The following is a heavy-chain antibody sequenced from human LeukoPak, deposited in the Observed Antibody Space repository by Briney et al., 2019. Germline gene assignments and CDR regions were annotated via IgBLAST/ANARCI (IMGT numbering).Heavy chain of an antibody. CDR2: INHSGST. V-gene: IGHV4-34*01. CDR3: ARGGYYYGSGRYVY. CDR1: GGSFSGYY. Sequence: AETLSLTCAVYGGSFSGYYWSWIRQLPGKGLEWIGEINHSGSTNYNPSLKSRVTISVDTSKNQFSLKLSSVTAADTAVYYCARGGYYYGSGRYVYWGQGTLVTVSS. D-gene: IGHD3-10*01. J-gene: IGHJ4*02.